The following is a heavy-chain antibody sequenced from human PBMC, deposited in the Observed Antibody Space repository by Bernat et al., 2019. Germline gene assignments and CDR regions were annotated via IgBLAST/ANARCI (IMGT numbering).Heavy chain of an antibody. CDR3: ARALYGYSYGYAFDI. Sequence: HVRLVQSRADIKKPGASVKVSYKTSGYTFTSYAMHWVRQAPGQRLEWMGWINAGNGNTKYSQKFQGRVTITRDTSASTAYMELSSLRSEDTAVYYCARALYGYSYGYAFDIWGQGTMVTV. D-gene: IGHD5-18*01. CDR2: INAGNGNT. CDR1: GYTFTSYA. V-gene: IGHV1-3*01. J-gene: IGHJ3*02.